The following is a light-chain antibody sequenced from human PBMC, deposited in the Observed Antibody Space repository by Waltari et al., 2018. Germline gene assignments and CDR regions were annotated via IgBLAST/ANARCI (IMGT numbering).Light chain of an antibody. CDR3: QQYNEWPPIST. V-gene: IGKV3-15*01. CDR2: DAS. Sequence: EIVVTQSPATLSVSPGEGATLSCRASETIKANLAWYQQKPGQAPRLFIYDASTRATGIPARFSGSGSGTEFTLTISSLQSEDFAIYFCQQYNEWPPISTFGQGTNLEIK. CDR1: ETIKAN. J-gene: IGKJ2*01.